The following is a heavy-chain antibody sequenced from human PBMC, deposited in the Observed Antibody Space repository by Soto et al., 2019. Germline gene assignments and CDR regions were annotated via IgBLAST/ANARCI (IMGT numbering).Heavy chain of an antibody. D-gene: IGHD7-27*01. Sequence: QVQLQESGPGLVKPSETLSLTCTVSSGSISTYYWSWIRQPPGKGLEWIGYIYYTGSTNYNPSLKTRVAISMDASKNQSSLPLISVTAADTAVYYWAGAPNLAYFDFWGLGTLVTVSS. J-gene: IGHJ4*02. CDR3: AGAPNLAYFDF. V-gene: IGHV4-59*01. CDR1: SGSISTYY. CDR2: IYYTGST.